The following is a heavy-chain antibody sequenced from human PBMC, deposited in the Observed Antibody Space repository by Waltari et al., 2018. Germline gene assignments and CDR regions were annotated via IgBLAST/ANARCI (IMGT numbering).Heavy chain of an antibody. CDR2: IYPGDSDT. CDR3: ARPSLLWFRELDAFDI. Sequence: EVQLVQSGAEVKKPGESLKISCKGSGYSFTSYWIGWVRQMPGKGLEWMGIIYPGDSDTRYSPSFQGQVTISADKSISTAYLQWSSLKASDTAMYYCARPSLLWFRELDAFDIWGQGTMVTVSS. J-gene: IGHJ3*02. D-gene: IGHD3-10*01. V-gene: IGHV5-51*01. CDR1: GYSFTSYW.